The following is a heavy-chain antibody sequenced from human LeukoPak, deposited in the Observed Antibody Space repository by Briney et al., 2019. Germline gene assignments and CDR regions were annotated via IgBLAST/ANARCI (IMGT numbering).Heavy chain of an antibody. CDR3: ARLPMIRGVTEYYFDY. D-gene: IGHD3-10*01. J-gene: IGHJ4*02. Sequence: SETLSLTCTVSGGSISSYYWSWIRQPPGKGLEWSGYIYYSGNNNYNPSLKSRVTLSVDTSKHQFSLDLYFVTAADTAVYYCARLPMIRGVTEYYFDYWGQGSLVTVSS. CDR1: GGSISSYY. V-gene: IGHV4-59*01. CDR2: IYYSGNN.